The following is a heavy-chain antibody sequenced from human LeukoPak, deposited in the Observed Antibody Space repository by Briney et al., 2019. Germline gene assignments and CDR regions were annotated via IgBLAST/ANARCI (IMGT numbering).Heavy chain of an antibody. J-gene: IGHJ3*01. CDR2: INQDGVEK. CDR1: GFTFTIYW. V-gene: IGHV3-7*05. D-gene: IGHD5-24*01. Sequence: PGGSLRLSCAASGFTFTIYWMSWVRQAPGKGLEWVSNINQDGVEKYYVASVRGRLTISRDNAKNSMYVQMNSLRAEDTAVYYCARGFDGYYGFDLWGQGTMVTVSS. CDR3: ARGFDGYYGFDL.